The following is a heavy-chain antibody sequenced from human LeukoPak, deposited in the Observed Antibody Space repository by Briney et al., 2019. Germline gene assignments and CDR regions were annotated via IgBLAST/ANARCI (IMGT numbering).Heavy chain of an antibody. CDR3: ASDIAAASDY. J-gene: IGHJ4*02. D-gene: IGHD6-13*01. V-gene: IGHV3-9*01. CDR1: GFTFDDYA. CDR2: ISWNSGSI. Sequence: GRSLRLSCAASGFTFDDYAMHWVRQAPGKGLEWVSGISWNSGSIGYADSVKGRFTISRDNSKNTLYLQMNSLRAEDTAVYYCASDIAAASDYWGQGTLVTVSS.